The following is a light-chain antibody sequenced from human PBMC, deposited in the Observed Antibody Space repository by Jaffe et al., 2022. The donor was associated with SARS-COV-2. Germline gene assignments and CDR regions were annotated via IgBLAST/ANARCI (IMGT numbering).Light chain of an antibody. V-gene: IGLV2-14*01. CDR1: SSDVGGYNY. Sequence: QSALTQPASVSGSPGQSITISCTGTSSDVGGYNYVSWYQQHPGKAPKLIIYAVTNRPSGVSDRFSGSKSGNTASLTISGLQAEDEADYYCSSYASSSTLDVVFGGGTKLTVL. CDR3: SSYASSSTLDVV. J-gene: IGLJ2*01. CDR2: AVT.